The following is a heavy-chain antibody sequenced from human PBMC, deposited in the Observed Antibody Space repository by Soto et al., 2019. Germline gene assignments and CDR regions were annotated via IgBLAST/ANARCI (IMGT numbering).Heavy chain of an antibody. CDR2: MNPNSGNT. V-gene: IGHV1-8*02. D-gene: IGHD1-26*01. CDR3: ARGRGVGATENFDY. J-gene: IGHJ4*02. Sequence: ASVKVSCKASGYTFTGYYMHWVRQAPGQGLEWMGWMNPNSGNTGYAQKFQGRVTMTRNTSISTAYMELSSLRSEDTAVYYCARGRGVGATENFDYWGQGTLVTVSS. CDR1: GYTFTGYY.